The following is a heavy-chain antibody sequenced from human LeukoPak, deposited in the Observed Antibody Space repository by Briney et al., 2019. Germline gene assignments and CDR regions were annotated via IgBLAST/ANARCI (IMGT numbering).Heavy chain of an antibody. CDR2: INTGGGT. D-gene: IGHD2-2*03. J-gene: IGHJ3*02. Sequence: PGWSLRLSCAASGFTFSTYTMSWVRQAPGKGLEWVSAINTGGGTSSADSVKGRLTISRDNSESTLYLQMSSLRAEDTAVYYCARGLDSVTWGPFDIWGQGTVVTVSS. CDR3: ARGLDSVTWGPFDI. V-gene: IGHV3-23*01. CDR1: GFTFSTYT.